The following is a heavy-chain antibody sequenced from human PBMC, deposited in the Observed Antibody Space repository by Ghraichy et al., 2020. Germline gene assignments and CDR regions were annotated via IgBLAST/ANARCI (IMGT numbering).Heavy chain of an antibody. V-gene: IGHV4-59*01. CDR3: AGDRAVFGPGGLDV. D-gene: IGHD3-3*01. CDR2: IYYSGGA. Sequence: ESLNISCTVSGGSINNYYWSWIRQPPGKGLEWIGFIYYSGGANYNPSLNSRATISVDASMTQFSLRLSSVTAADTAVYYFAGDRAVFGPGGLDVWGQGTPATVSS. CDR1: GGSINNYY. J-gene: IGHJ6*02.